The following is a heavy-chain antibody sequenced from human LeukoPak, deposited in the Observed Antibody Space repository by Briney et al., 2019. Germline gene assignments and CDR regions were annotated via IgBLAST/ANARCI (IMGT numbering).Heavy chain of an antibody. Sequence: GGSLRLSCAASGFTFSSYSMNWVRQAPGKGLEWVSSISSSSSYIYYADSVKGRFTISRDNAKNSLYLQMNSLRAEDTAVYYCARLLGYCSGGSCYSDHWGQGTLVTVSS. CDR2: ISSSSSYI. CDR1: GFTFSSYS. CDR3: ARLLGYCSGGSCYSDH. V-gene: IGHV3-21*01. D-gene: IGHD2-15*01. J-gene: IGHJ4*02.